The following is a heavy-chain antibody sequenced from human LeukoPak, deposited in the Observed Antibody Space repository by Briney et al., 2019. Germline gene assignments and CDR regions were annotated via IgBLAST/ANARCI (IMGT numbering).Heavy chain of an antibody. Sequence: GGSLRLSCATSGFTFSSYAMHSVRQDPGKGLEWVALISYDGINKYYADSVKGRFIISRDNSKNTLYLQLNSLRLEDTAVYYCTLTTFGVVYYFDYWGQGTLVTVSS. V-gene: IGHV3-30*04. D-gene: IGHD1/OR15-1a*01. J-gene: IGHJ4*02. CDR2: ISYDGINK. CDR3: TLTTFGVVYYFDY. CDR1: GFTFSSYA.